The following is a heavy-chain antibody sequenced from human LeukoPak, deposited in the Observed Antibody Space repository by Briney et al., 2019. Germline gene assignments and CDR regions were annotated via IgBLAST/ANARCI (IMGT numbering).Heavy chain of an antibody. CDR3: AGPYYDILTGYYKGYYYHMDV. V-gene: IGHV1-69*05. Sequence: SVKVSCKASGGTFSSYAISWVRQAPGQGLEWMGGIIPIFGTADYAPKFQGRVTITTAESTSTAYMALSSLRSEATAAYYCAGPYYDILTGYYKGYYYHMDVWGKGTTVTVSS. CDR2: IIPIFGTA. CDR1: GGTFSSYA. J-gene: IGHJ6*03. D-gene: IGHD3-9*01.